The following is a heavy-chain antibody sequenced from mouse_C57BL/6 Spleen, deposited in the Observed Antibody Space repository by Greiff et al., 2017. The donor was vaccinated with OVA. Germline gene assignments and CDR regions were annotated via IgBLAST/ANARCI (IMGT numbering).Heavy chain of an antibody. CDR3: ARDGGDGYYADY. CDR1: GFTFSSYA. D-gene: IGHD2-3*01. Sequence: EVNVVESGGGLVKPGGSLKLSCAASGFTFSSYAMSWVRQTPEKRLEWVATISDGGSYTYYPDNVKGRFTISRDNAKNNLYLQLSHRKSEDTAMYYLARDGGDGYYADYWGQGTTLTVSS. J-gene: IGHJ2*01. CDR2: ISDGGSYT. V-gene: IGHV5-4*01.